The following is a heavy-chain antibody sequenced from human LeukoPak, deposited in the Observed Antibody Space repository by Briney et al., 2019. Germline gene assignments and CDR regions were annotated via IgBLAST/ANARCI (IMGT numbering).Heavy chain of an antibody. V-gene: IGHV1-46*01. CDR2: INPSGGST. Sequence: ASVKVSCKVSGYTLTELSMHWVRQAPGQGLEWMGIINPSGGSTSYAQKFQGRVTMTRDMSTSTVYMELSSLRSEDTAVYYCATSIAVAGRDYWGQGTLVTVSS. CDR3: ATSIAVAGRDY. D-gene: IGHD6-19*01. J-gene: IGHJ4*02. CDR1: GYTLTELS.